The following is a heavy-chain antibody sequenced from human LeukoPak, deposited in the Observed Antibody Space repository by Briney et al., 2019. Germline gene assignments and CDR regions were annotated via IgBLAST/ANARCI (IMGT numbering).Heavy chain of an antibody. Sequence: PGGSLKLSCAASGFTFSSYSMNWVRQAPGKGLEWVSYISSSSSTIYYADSVKGRFTISRDNAKNSLYLQMNSLRAEDTAVYYCARDRGMAVVVTAYYYYYGMDVWGQGTTVTVSS. J-gene: IGHJ6*02. CDR1: GFTFSSYS. CDR2: ISSSSSTI. V-gene: IGHV3-48*04. CDR3: ARDRGMAVVVTAYYYYYGMDV. D-gene: IGHD2-21*02.